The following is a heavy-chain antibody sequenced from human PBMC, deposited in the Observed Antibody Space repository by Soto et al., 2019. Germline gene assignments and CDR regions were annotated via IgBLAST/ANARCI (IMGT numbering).Heavy chain of an antibody. CDR3: AKDHMGGWFFDY. Sequence: PGGSLRLSCAASGFTFSSYAMNWVRQAPGKGLEWVSAISGSGGNTYHADSVMGRFTISRDNSKNTLYLQMNSLRAEDTAVYYCAKDHMGGWFFDYWGQGTLVTVSS. J-gene: IGHJ4*02. D-gene: IGHD6-19*01. CDR2: ISGSGGNT. V-gene: IGHV3-23*01. CDR1: GFTFSSYA.